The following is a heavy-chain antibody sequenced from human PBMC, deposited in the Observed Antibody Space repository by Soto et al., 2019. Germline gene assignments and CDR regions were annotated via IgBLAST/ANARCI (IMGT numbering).Heavy chain of an antibody. V-gene: IGHV4-59*01. J-gene: IGHJ5*02. D-gene: IGHD2-15*01. CDR1: GASISTYY. CDR2: ISYSGRT. Sequence: QVQLQESGPGLAKPSDTLSLTCTDSGASISTYYWSWIRQPPGKGLEWIGYISYSGRTNYHPSRKSRCTISVDASKDEISLQVRSATAAVAAVYYCARDLKEYCSDGRCNWFDPWGQGALVTVSS. CDR3: ARDLKEYCSDGRCNWFDP.